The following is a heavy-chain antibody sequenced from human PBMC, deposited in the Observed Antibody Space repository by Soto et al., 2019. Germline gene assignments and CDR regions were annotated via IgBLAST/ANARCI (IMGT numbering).Heavy chain of an antibody. CDR1: GFTFSSHG. Sequence: HVQLVESGGGEVQPGRSLRLSCVASGFTFSSHGMHWVRQAPGKGLEWVAVIWHDGSNEYYADSVKGRFAISRDNSKNTLYLQMNSLGGDDTALYYCARDAKGCSGGSCYGMGVWGRGSTVTVSS. J-gene: IGHJ6*02. V-gene: IGHV3-33*01. CDR3: ARDAKGCSGGSCYGMGV. CDR2: IWHDGSNE. D-gene: IGHD2-15*01.